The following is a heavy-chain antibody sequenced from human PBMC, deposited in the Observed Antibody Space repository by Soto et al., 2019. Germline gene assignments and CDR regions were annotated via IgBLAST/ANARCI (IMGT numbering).Heavy chain of an antibody. Sequence: ASVKVSCKASGGTFSSYAISWVRQAPGQGLEWMGGIIPIFGTANYAQKFQGRVTITADESTSTAYMELSSLRSEDTAVYYCARRIAAAGTWWFDPWGQGTLVTVSS. D-gene: IGHD6-13*01. V-gene: IGHV1-69*13. CDR2: IIPIFGTA. CDR1: GGTFSSYA. CDR3: ARRIAAAGTWWFDP. J-gene: IGHJ5*02.